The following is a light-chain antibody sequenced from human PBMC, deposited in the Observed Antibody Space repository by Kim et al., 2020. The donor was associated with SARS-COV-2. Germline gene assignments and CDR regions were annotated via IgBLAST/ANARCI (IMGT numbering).Light chain of an antibody. CDR3: QQLNTYPWT. CDR1: QGIDNH. J-gene: IGKJ1*01. V-gene: IGKV1-9*01. CDR2: AAS. Sequence: SASVGDRVAVTCRTSQGIDNHLAWYQQKPGKAPKLLIFAASTLQSGVPSRFSGSGSGTEFTLTVSSLQPEDFAIYYCQQLNTYPWTFGQGTKVDIK.